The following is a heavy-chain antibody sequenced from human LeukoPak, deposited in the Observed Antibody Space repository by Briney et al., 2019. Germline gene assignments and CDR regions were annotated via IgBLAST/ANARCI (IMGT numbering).Heavy chain of an antibody. CDR2: IYHTGST. V-gene: IGHV4-59*01. D-gene: IGHD4-17*01. CDR3: ARGASGLTYDYAVN. CDR1: GGSISXXX. Sequence: XVSGGSISXXXXSWIRXPPGXXXEXXXYIYHTGSTHYNPSLKSRVTISVDTSKNQFSLNLNSVTAADTAVYYCARGASGLTYDYAVNWGQGTLVTVSS. J-gene: IGHJ4*02.